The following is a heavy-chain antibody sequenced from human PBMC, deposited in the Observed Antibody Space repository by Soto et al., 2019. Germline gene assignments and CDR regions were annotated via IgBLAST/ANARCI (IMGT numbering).Heavy chain of an antibody. CDR3: ASWSGVVKGFAY. CDR2: IYHSGST. CDR1: GGSISSGGYS. V-gene: IGHV4-30-2*01. D-gene: IGHD3-3*01. Sequence: PSETLSLTCAVSGGSISSGGYSWSWIRQPPGKGLEWVGYIYHSGSTYYNPSLKSRVTISVDRSKNQFSLKLSSVTAADTAVYYCASWSGVVKGFAYWGQRTMVPVSS. J-gene: IGHJ4*02.